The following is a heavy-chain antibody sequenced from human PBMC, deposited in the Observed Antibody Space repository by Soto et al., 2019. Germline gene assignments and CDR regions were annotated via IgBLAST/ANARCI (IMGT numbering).Heavy chain of an antibody. CDR1: GFTFDDYA. V-gene: IGHV3-9*01. J-gene: IGHJ6*02. Sequence: EVQLVESGGGLVQPGRSLRLSCAASGFTFDDYAMHWVRQAPGKGLEWVSGISWNSGSIGYADSVKGRFTISRDNAKNSMYVQRNSLRAEDTALYYVAKDSTLGGWGGMDVWGQGTTVTVSS. CDR3: AKDSTLGGWGGMDV. D-gene: IGHD3-16*01. CDR2: ISWNSGSI.